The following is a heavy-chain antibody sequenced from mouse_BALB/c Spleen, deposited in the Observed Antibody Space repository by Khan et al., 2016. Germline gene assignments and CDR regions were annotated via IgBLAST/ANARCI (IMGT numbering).Heavy chain of an antibody. CDR1: GYNFKNYG. D-gene: IGHD3-2*02. V-gene: IGHV9-1*02. CDR3: VRRRLLDLYYAMDY. CDR2: IKTYTGES. J-gene: IGHJ4*01. Sequence: QIQLVQSGPELKKPGETVKISCKASGYNFKNYGMNWVKQAPGKGLKWMGWIKTYTGESTYADDFKGRFAFSLEASASTAYLQINNLKNEDMATXSCVRRRLLDLYYAMDYWGQGTSVTVSS.